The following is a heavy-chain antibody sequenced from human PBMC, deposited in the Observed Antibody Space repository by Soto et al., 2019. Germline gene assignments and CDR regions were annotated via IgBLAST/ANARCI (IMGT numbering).Heavy chain of an antibody. J-gene: IGHJ4*02. Sequence: PGGVLRLSCVASGFSLANYPMNWVRQAPGKGLEWISYSSPRGDTIYYADSVEGRFTISRDNARNSLSLHMSSLRDEDSALYYCAKGPHTNVGWPYYFESWGQGVPVTV. CDR1: GFSLANYP. V-gene: IGHV3-48*02. D-gene: IGHD6-19*01. CDR2: SSPRGDTI. CDR3: AKGPHTNVGWPYYFES.